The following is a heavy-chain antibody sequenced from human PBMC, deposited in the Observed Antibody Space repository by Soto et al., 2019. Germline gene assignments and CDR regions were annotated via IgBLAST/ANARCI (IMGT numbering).Heavy chain of an antibody. CDR3: ARGGLYFDS. CDR2: INSDGSST. CDR1: GFTFSSYW. J-gene: IGHJ4*02. V-gene: IGHV3-74*01. Sequence: GGSLRLSCAASGFTFSSYWMHWVRQTPGKGLVWVSRINSDGSSTYYADSATGRFTISRDNAKNTLYLQMNSLRAEDTAVYYCARGGLYFDSWGQGTLVTVSS.